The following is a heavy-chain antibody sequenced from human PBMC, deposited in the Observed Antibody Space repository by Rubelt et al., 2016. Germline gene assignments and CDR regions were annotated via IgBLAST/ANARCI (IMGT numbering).Heavy chain of an antibody. J-gene: IGHJ4*02. V-gene: IGHV3-15*07. CDR1: GFTFSNVW. D-gene: IGHD1-26*01. Sequence: EVQLLESGGGLVQPGGSLRLSCAASGFTFSNVWINWVRQAPGKGLEWVARIKSKPDGGTIDYTAPGKGRFTISRDDSIHTGFLQMNRLRTEDTAVYYCITVTVGATTVDYHWGQGTLVTVSS. CDR2: IKSKPDGGTI. CDR3: ITVTVGATTVDYH.